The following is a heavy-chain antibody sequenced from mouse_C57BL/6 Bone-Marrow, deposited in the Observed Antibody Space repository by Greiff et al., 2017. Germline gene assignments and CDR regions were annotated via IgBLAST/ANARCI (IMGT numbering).Heavy chain of an antibody. CDR2: IDPENGDT. CDR1: GFNIKDDY. CDR3: TVFYYDYSYYFDY. Sequence: DVHLVESGAELVRPGASVKLSCTASGFNIKDDYMHWVKQRPEQGLEWIGWIDPENGDTEYASKFQGKATITADTSSNTAYLQLSSLTSEDTAVYYCTVFYYDYSYYFDYWGQGTTLTVSS. V-gene: IGHV14-4*01. J-gene: IGHJ2*01. D-gene: IGHD2-4*01.